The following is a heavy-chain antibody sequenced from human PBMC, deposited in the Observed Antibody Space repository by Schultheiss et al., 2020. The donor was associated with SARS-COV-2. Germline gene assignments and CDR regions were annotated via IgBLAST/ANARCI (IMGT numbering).Heavy chain of an antibody. D-gene: IGHD3-22*01. CDR2: IHSGGNT. V-gene: IGHV3-53*01. CDR1: GFTVSRNY. Sequence: GESLKISCAVSGFTVSRNYMSWVRQAPGMGQEWVSIIHSGGNTYYADSLKGRFTISRDNSKNTLYLRMNSLRAEDTAVYYCARDHYYDSSGYPIPTDPWGQGTLVTVSS. CDR3: ARDHYYDSSGYPIPTDP. J-gene: IGHJ5*02.